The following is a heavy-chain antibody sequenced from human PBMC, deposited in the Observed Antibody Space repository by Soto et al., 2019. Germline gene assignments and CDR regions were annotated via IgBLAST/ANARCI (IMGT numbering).Heavy chain of an antibody. CDR3: AKSNYSGYENFDY. V-gene: IGHV1-2*04. CDR2: INPNSGGT. Sequence: ASVKVSCKASGYTFTGYYMHWVRQAPGQGLEWMGWINPNSGGTNYAQKFQGWVTMTRDTSISTAYMELSRLRSDDTAVYYCAKSNYSGYENFDYWGQGTLVTVSS. CDR1: GYTFTGYY. J-gene: IGHJ4*02. D-gene: IGHD5-12*01.